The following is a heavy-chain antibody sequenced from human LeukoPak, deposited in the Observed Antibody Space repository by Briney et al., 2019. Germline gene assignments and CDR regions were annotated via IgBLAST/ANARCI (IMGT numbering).Heavy chain of an antibody. CDR1: GFTFSSYP. D-gene: IGHD3-10*01. J-gene: IGHJ5*02. CDR3: ARSFALSGSS. CDR2: ISSGSSYI. V-gene: IGHV3-21*01. Sequence: PGGSLRLSCVASGFTFSSYPMNWVRRAPGKGLEWVSYISSGSSYINYAESVKGRFTISRDNANNSLYLQMNSLRVEDTAVYYCARSFALSGSSWGQGSLVTVSS.